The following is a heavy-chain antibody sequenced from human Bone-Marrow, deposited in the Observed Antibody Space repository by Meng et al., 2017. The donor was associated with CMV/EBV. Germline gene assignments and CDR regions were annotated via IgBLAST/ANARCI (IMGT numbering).Heavy chain of an antibody. CDR3: ASSHFGESSLDY. D-gene: IGHD3-10*01. V-gene: IGHV3-66*02. CDR1: GFTVNNRY. Sequence: GESLKISCAGSGFTVNNRYMTWVRQSPGKGLEWVSVFSTGTSTYYADSVKGRFTISRDSSGDTLYLQMNSLRAEDTAVYYCASSHFGESSLDYWGQGTLVTVSS. J-gene: IGHJ4*02. CDR2: FSTGTST.